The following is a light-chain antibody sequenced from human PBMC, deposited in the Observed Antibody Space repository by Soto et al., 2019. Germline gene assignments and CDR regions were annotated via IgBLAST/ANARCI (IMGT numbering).Light chain of an antibody. J-gene: IGKJ1*01. CDR3: QQYDYLVT. Sequence: EIVLTQSPGTLSLSPGERATLSCRASPTFSTSFLSWFQQIPGQAPRLLIYGASMRATGIPDRFSGSGSGTDFTLTISRLEPEDLAVYYCQQYDYLVTFGQGTKVDIK. CDR2: GAS. CDR1: PTFSTSF. V-gene: IGKV3-20*01.